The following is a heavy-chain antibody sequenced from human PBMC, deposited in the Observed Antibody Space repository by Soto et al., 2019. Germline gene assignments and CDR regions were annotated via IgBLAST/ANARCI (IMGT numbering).Heavy chain of an antibody. CDR1: NGSIINYY. J-gene: IGHJ3*01. D-gene: IGHD1-26*01. Sequence: QVQLQESGPGLVKPSETLSLTCTVSNGSIINYYWSWIRQPPGKGLEWIGSIYYSGSTNYNPYLRGRVTMSVDMSRNQLSLNLNSVTAADTAVYYCASRFTLATTTGDAFDLWGQGTMVTVSS. CDR2: IYYSGST. V-gene: IGHV4-59*01. CDR3: ASRFTLATTTGDAFDL.